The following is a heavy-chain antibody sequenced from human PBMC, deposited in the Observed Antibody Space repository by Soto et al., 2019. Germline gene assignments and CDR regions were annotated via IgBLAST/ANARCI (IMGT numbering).Heavy chain of an antibody. J-gene: IGHJ4*02. V-gene: IGHV5-51*01. CDR3: ARLDLRATRSRPGDY. CDR1: GYSFTSYW. D-gene: IGHD6-6*01. CDR2: IYPGDSDT. Sequence: GESLKISCKGSGYSFTSYWIGWVRQMPGKGLEWMGIIYPGDSDTRYSPSFQGQVTISADKSFSTAYLQWSSLKASDTAMYYCARLDLRATRSRPGDYWGQGTLVTVSS.